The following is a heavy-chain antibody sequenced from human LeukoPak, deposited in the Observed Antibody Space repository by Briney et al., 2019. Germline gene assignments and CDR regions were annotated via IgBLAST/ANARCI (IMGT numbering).Heavy chain of an antibody. V-gene: IGHV1-2*02. CDR3: ARGTIGYCSSTSCHREKSGPKWSFDP. D-gene: IGHD2-2*02. CDR2: INPNSGGT. Sequence: ASVKVSCKASGYTFTGYYMHWVRQAPGQGLEWMGWINPNSGGTNYAQKFHGRVTMTRDTSISTAYMELSRLRSDDTAVYYCARGTIGYCSSTSCHREKSGPKWSFDPWGKGTLVTVSS. CDR1: GYTFTGYY. J-gene: IGHJ5*02.